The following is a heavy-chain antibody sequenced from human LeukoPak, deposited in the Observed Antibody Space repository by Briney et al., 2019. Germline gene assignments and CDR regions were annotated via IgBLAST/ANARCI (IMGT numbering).Heavy chain of an antibody. J-gene: IGHJ4*02. CDR2: IYPGDSDT. CDR3: ARRNYYDSSGSYFDY. V-gene: IGHV5-51*01. Sequence: GESLKISCKGSGYSFSTYWIGWVRQKPGKGLEWMGIIYPGDSDTRYSPSFQGQVTISADKSISTAYLQWSSLKASDTAMYYCARRNYYDSSGSYFDYWGQGTLVTVSS. CDR1: GYSFSTYW. D-gene: IGHD3-22*01.